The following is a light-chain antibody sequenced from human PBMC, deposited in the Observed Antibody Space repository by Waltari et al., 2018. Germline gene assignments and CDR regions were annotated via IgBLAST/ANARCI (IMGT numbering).Light chain of an antibody. CDR1: SSNIGSNT. Sequence: QSVLTQPPSASGTPGQRVTISCSGSSSNIGSNTVHWYQQIPGTAPKLLIYRNKQRPSGVPDRFSGSKSGTSASLAISGLQSEDEADYYCAAWHDSLNGPVFGGGTKLTVL. CDR2: RNK. J-gene: IGLJ3*02. V-gene: IGLV1-44*01. CDR3: AAWHDSLNGPV.